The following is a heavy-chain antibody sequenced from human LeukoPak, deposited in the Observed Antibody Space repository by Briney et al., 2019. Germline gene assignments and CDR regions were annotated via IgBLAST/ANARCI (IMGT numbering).Heavy chain of an antibody. D-gene: IGHD2-21*02. J-gene: IGHJ4*02. V-gene: IGHV3-48*03. Sequence: PGGSLRLSCAASGFTFSSYEMNWVRQAPGKGLEWVSYISSSGSTIYYADSVKGRFSISRDNAKNSLYQQMNSLRAEDTAVYYCARGSIVVVTGDYWGQGTLVTVSS. CDR1: GFTFSSYE. CDR2: ISSSGSTI. CDR3: ARGSIVVVTGDY.